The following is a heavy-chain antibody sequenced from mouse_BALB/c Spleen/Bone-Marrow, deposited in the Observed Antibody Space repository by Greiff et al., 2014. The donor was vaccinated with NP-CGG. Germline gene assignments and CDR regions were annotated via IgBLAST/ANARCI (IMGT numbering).Heavy chain of an antibody. V-gene: IGHV2-6-5*01. D-gene: IGHD1-1*01. Sequence: VQLQQSGPGLVAPSQILSITCTVSGFSLTDYGVSWIRQPPGKGLEWLGVIWGGGITYYNSTLKSRLSISKDNSKSQVFLKMNSLQTDDTAMYYCAKHDTTVVLDYWGQGTTLTVSS. CDR2: IWGGGIT. J-gene: IGHJ2*01. CDR3: AKHDTTVVLDY. CDR1: GFSLTDYG.